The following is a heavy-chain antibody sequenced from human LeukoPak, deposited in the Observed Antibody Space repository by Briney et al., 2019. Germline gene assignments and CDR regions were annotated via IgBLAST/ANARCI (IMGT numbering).Heavy chain of an antibody. CDR2: ISGSGNT. V-gene: IGHV3-23*01. J-gene: IGHJ4*02. CDR3: AKGGISSAAGLDY. CDR1: GFTFDDYA. Sequence: SGESLRISCEASGFTFDDYAMHWVRQGPGNGLEWVSSISGSGNTYYADSVKGRFTVSRDNSKNTLYLQVNSLRAEDTAVFYCAKGGISSAAGLDYWGQGTLVTVSS. D-gene: IGHD6-13*01.